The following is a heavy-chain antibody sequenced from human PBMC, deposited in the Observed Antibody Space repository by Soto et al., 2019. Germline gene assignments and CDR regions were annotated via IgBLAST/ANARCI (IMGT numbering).Heavy chain of an antibody. Sequence: QITLKESGPTLVKPTQTLTLTCTFSGLSLSTSGEAVGWIRQPPGKALDWLALIYWDDDKRYNPTLKTRLNITKDTSKSQVVLTLTNMDPVDTATYYCAHYVSTSPAGWFAPWGQGILVPVSS. D-gene: IGHD3-10*02. CDR3: AHYVSTSPAGWFAP. V-gene: IGHV2-5*02. CDR2: IYWDDDK. J-gene: IGHJ5*02. CDR1: GLSLSTSGEA.